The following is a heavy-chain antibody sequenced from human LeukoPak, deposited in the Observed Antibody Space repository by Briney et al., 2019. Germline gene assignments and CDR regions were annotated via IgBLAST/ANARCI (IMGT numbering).Heavy chain of an antibody. Sequence: GGSLRLSCAASGFTVSSNYMSWVRPAPGKGLEWVSVIYSGGSTYYADAVKGRFTISRDTPKNTLYLQMNSLRAEDTAVYYCARYSSSWTLFDSWGQGTLVTVSS. CDR1: GFTVSSNY. D-gene: IGHD6-13*01. V-gene: IGHV3-53*01. CDR2: IYSGGST. CDR3: ARYSSSWTLFDS. J-gene: IGHJ4*02.